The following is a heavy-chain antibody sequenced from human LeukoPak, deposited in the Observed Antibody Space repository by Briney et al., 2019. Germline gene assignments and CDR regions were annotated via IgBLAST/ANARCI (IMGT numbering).Heavy chain of an antibody. D-gene: IGHD2-8*01. J-gene: IGHJ4*02. CDR1: GFGFSCCW. V-gene: IGHV3-74*03. CDR2: INGDGTST. Sequence: GGSLRLSCAASGFGFSCCWMHWVRQAPGKGLVWVSRINGDGTSTTYADSVKGRFTISRDSAKNTLYLQMSSLRAEDTAVYYCTRTLRRDCTNGVCFDYWGQGTLVTVSS. CDR3: TRTLRRDCTNGVCFDY.